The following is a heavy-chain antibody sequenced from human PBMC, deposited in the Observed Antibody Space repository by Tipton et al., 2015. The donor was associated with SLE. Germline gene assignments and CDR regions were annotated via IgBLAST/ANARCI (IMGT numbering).Heavy chain of an antibody. D-gene: IGHD3-10*01. Sequence: TLSLTCSVSDKSISSSDFYWGWIRQPPGKGLEWIGSMFYSGSTYCNTSLKSRLTISLDTSQNQFSLKVTSATAADTAVYYCARIRSFDSGGLDMDVWGEGTTVTVSS. CDR2: MFYSGST. CDR1: DKSISSSDFY. CDR3: ARIRSFDSGGLDMDV. V-gene: IGHV4-39*07. J-gene: IGHJ6*03.